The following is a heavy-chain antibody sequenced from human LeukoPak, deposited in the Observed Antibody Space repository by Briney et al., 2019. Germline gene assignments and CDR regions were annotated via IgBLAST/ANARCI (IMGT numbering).Heavy chain of an antibody. J-gene: IGHJ1*01. CDR2: ISAYNGNT. CDR3: ASGITIFGVVTPGYFQH. V-gene: IGHV1-18*01. D-gene: IGHD3-3*01. Sequence: ASVKVSCKASGYTFTSYGISWVRQAPGQGLEWMGWISAYNGNTIYAQKLQGRVTMTTDTSTSTAYMELRSLRSDDTAVYYCASGITIFGVVTPGYFQHWGQGTLVTVSS. CDR1: GYTFTSYG.